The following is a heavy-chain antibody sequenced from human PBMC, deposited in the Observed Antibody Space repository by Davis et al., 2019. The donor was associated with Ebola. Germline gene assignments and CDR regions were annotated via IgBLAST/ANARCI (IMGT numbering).Heavy chain of an antibody. J-gene: IGHJ6*02. Sequence: PGGSLRLSCSAATFPFKIYWMHWVRQVPGKGLEWVSRINTDGTVITYADSVKGRFTISRDNDNNVLYLQMDRLRAEDTAVYHCAREKPTMFGVPLWDLVNYYYGMDAWGQGTTVTVSS. D-gene: IGHD3-3*01. CDR3: AREKPTMFGVPLWDLVNYYYGMDA. CDR1: TFPFKIYW. CDR2: INTDGTVI. V-gene: IGHV3-74*03.